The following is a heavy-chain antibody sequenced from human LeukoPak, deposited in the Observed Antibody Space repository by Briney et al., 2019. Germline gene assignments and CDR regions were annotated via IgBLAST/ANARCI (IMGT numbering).Heavy chain of an antibody. D-gene: IGHD3-3*01. CDR3: ARYYDFWSGLVY. Sequence: SETLSLTCTVSGGSISSYYWSWIRQPPGKGLEWIGYIYYSGSTNYNPSLKSRVTISVDTSKNQFSLKLSSVTAADTAVYYCARYYDFWSGLVYWGQRTLVTVSS. V-gene: IGHV4-59*01. CDR1: GGSISSYY. CDR2: IYYSGST. J-gene: IGHJ4*02.